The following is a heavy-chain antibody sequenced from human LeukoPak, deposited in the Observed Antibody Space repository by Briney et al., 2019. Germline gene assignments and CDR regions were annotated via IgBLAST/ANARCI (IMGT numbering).Heavy chain of an antibody. CDR2: ISAYNGNT. CDR1: GYSFTSYG. Sequence: ASVKVSCKASGYSFTSYGINWVRQAPGQGLEWMGWISAYNGNTNYAQRLQGRVTMTTDTSTSTAYMVLRSLTSDDTAVYYCARVPSGGPFDYWGQGTLVTVSS. CDR3: ARVPSGGPFDY. V-gene: IGHV1-18*01. J-gene: IGHJ4*02. D-gene: IGHD2-15*01.